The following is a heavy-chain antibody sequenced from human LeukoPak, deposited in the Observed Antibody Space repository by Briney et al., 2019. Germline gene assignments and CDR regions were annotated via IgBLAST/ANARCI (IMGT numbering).Heavy chain of an antibody. J-gene: IGHJ4*02. CDR1: GFPFSGYA. CDR3: AKSEEYSLSY. Sequence: GGPLRLSCEASGFPFSGYALSGFPRAQGKGWEWVSAISGSGGSTYYADSVKGRFTISRDNSKNTLYLQMNSLRAEDTAVYYCAKSEEYSLSYWGQGTLVTVSS. V-gene: IGHV3-23*01. D-gene: IGHD5-18*01. CDR2: ISGSGGST.